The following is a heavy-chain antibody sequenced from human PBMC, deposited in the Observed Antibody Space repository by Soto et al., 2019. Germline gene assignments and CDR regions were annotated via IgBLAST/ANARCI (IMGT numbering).Heavy chain of an antibody. D-gene: IGHD2-8*01. V-gene: IGHV1-69*01. CDR2: IIPIFGTT. Sequence: QVQLVQSGAEVKKPGSSVKVSCKASGGTFSSYVFSWVRQAPGQGLEWMGGIIPIFGTTNYAQKFQGSVTITADEPTSTSYREICSLISDDMAIYYCASERGRTRGMEIRVQGTMVTVSS. J-gene: IGHJ6*02. CDR3: ASERGRTRGMEI. CDR1: GGTFSSYV.